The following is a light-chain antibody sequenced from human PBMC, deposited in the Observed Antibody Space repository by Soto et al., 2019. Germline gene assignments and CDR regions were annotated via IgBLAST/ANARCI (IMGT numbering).Light chain of an antibody. Sequence: QSALTQPRSVSGSPGQSVTISCTGTSSDVGGYTFVSWYQQHPGKAPKFMMYEVSKRPSGVPDCFSGSKSGNTAFLTISGLQSEDEADYYCCSYAGFYTSVFGTGTKVTVL. J-gene: IGLJ1*01. CDR3: CSYAGFYTSV. CDR2: EVS. V-gene: IGLV2-11*01. CDR1: SSDVGGYTF.